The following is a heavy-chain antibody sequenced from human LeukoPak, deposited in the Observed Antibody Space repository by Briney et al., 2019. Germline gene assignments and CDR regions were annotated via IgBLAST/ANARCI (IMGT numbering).Heavy chain of an antibody. Sequence: PSETLSLTCTVSGGSINSRSHSWNWIRQPPGKGLEWIGSIDYSGSTYYNPSLKSRVTISVDTSKNQFSLKLSSVTAADTAVYYCARVDGGWYEDYYYYYMDVWGKGTTVTVSS. V-gene: IGHV4-39*07. J-gene: IGHJ6*03. CDR2: IDYSGST. CDR3: ARVDGGWYEDYYYYYMDV. CDR1: GGSINSRSHS. D-gene: IGHD6-19*01.